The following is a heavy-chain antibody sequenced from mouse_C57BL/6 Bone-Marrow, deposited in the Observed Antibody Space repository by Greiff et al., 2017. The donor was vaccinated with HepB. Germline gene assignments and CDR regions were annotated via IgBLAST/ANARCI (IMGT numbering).Heavy chain of an antibody. V-gene: IGHV7-3*01. Sequence: EVHLVESGGGLVQPGGSLSLSCAASGFTFTDYYMSWVRQPPGKALEWLGFIRNKANGYTTEYSASVKGRFTISRDNSQSILYLQMNALRAEDSATYYCASLYDGYYLDYWGQGTTLTVSS. CDR3: ASLYDGYYLDY. CDR2: IRNKANGYTT. J-gene: IGHJ2*01. D-gene: IGHD2-3*01. CDR1: GFTFTDYY.